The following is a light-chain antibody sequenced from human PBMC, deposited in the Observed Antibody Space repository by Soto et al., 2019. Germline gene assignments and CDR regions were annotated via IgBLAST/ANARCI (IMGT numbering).Light chain of an antibody. CDR1: SGSIASND. CDR3: QSYDSSTVV. V-gene: IGLV6-57*04. CDR2: ENN. J-gene: IGLJ2*01. Sequence: NFMLTQPHSVSESPGKTVTISCTRSSGSIASNDVQWYQQRPGSAPSTVIYENNQRPSGVPDRFSGSTDGSSNSASLTISGLQTEDEADYYCQSYDSSTVVFGGGTKCTGL.